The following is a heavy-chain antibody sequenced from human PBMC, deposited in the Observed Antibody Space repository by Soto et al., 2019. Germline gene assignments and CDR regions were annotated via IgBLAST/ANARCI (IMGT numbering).Heavy chain of an antibody. CDR2: IGAADDP. D-gene: IGHD2-15*01. CDR1: GFTFSAYD. Sequence: GGSLRLSCAASGFTFSAYDMHWVRQTTGKGLEWVSAIGAADDPYYLGSVKGRFTISRENAKNSLYLQMNSLRAEDTAVYYCARAYSGRLPRRADYYFAMDVWGQGTTVTVSS. J-gene: IGHJ6*02. CDR3: ARAYSGRLPRRADYYFAMDV. V-gene: IGHV3-13*05.